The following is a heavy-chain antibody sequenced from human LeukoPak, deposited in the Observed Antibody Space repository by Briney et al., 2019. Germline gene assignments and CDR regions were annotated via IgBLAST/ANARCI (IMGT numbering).Heavy chain of an antibody. V-gene: IGHV3-30-3*01. J-gene: IGHJ4*02. CDR3: AREYYYDSSGYPLDY. CDR2: ISYDGSNK. D-gene: IGHD3-22*01. Sequence: PGRSLRLSCAASGFTFSSYAMHWVRQAPGKGLEWVAVISYDGSNKYYADSVKGRFTISRDNSKNTPYLQMNSLRAEDTAVYYCAREYYYDSSGYPLDYWGQGTLVTVSS. CDR1: GFTFSSYA.